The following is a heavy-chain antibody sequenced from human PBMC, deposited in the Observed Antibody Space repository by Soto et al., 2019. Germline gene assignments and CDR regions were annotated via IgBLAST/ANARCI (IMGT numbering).Heavy chain of an antibody. V-gene: IGHV4-4*02. D-gene: IGHD2-15*01. J-gene: IGHJ5*02. Sequence: QVQLQESGPGLVKPSGTLSLTCAVSSGTISSSNWWTWVRQPPGKGLGWIGEINQSGSHNYNPPLRSRVTISVDKSKSQFFLKLSSVTAADTAIYYCAGLGMVAAHREFDPWGQGTLVTVSS. CDR3: AGLGMVAAHREFDP. CDR1: SGTISSSNW. CDR2: INQSGSH.